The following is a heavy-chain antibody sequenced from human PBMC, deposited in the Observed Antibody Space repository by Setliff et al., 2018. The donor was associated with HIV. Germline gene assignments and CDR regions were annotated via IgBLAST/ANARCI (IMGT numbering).Heavy chain of an antibody. CDR2: IRSKAYGGTT. Sequence: SLRLSCTASGFPFGDYAMSWVRQAPGKGLEWVGFIRSKAYGGTTEYAASVKGRFTISRDDSKSIAYLQMNSLKTEDTAVYYCTREGYGAGSYYNYYYFDYWGQGTLVTVS. CDR3: TREGYGAGSYYNYYYFDY. V-gene: IGHV3-49*04. CDR1: GFPFGDYA. J-gene: IGHJ4*02. D-gene: IGHD3-10*01.